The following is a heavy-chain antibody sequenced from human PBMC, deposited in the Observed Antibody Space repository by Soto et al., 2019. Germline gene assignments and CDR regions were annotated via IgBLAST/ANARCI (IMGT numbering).Heavy chain of an antibody. CDR3: ARTYVTDVVVVPASKDYMDV. CDR1: GGSISSSGSS. CDR2: ISYSGST. V-gene: IGHV4-39*01. Sequence: SETLSLTCTVSGGSISSSGSSWGWIRQPPGKGLEWLGIISYSGSTYYSPSLKSRVTISVDASKNLFYLKLSSVTAADTAVYYCARTYVTDVVVVPASKDYMDVWGKGTTVTVSS. D-gene: IGHD2-2*01. J-gene: IGHJ6*03.